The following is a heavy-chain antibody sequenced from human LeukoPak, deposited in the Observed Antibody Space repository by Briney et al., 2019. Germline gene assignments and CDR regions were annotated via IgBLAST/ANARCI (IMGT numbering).Heavy chain of an antibody. V-gene: IGHV3-7*01. CDR1: GFTFSSYL. D-gene: IGHD2-2*01. CDR3: AWSDNAAHDC. J-gene: IGHJ4*02. CDR2: IKHDGSEK. Sequence: GGSLRLSCAASGFTFSSYLMNWVRQAPGKGLEWVANIKHDGSEKHYVDSVKGRFTISRDNANNSLYLQMNSLRVEDTAVYYCAWSDNAAHDCWGQGTLVTVSS.